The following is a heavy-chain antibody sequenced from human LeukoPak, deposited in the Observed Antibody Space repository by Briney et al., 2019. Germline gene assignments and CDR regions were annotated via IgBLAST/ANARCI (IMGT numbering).Heavy chain of an antibody. Sequence: SETLSLTCTVSGGSISSSNYYWGWIRQPPGKGLEWIGNIFYSGSTYYGPSLKSRLTISLDTSKNQFSLKLSSVTAADTAVYYCANAVVTAIPYYFDYWGQGTLVTVSS. CDR2: IFYSGST. D-gene: IGHD2-21*02. CDR3: ANAVVTAIPYYFDY. CDR1: GGSISSSNYY. J-gene: IGHJ4*02. V-gene: IGHV4-39*07.